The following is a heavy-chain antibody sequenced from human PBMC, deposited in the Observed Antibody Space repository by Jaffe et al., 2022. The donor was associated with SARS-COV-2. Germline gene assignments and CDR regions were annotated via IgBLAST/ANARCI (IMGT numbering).Heavy chain of an antibody. CDR2: IKDDGSES. Sequence: EVQLVESGGGLVQPGGSLRLSCVASGFILRNYWMSWVRQAPGKGLEWVANIKDDGSESYYAESMKGRFTLSRDNARNSLYLHMNSLRAEDTAVYFCARVLQGVTASRPFDYWGQGSLVTVSS. V-gene: IGHV3-7*01. J-gene: IGHJ4*02. D-gene: IGHD2-21*02. CDR1: GFILRNYW. CDR3: ARVLQGVTASRPFDY.